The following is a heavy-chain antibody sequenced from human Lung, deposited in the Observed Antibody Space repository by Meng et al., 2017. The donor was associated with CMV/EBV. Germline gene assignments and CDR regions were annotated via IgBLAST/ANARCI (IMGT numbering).Heavy chain of an antibody. D-gene: IGHD6-13*01. V-gene: IGHV1-69*10. Sequence: KAYGGTFSSYAISWVRQAPGQGLEWMGGIIPILGIANYAQKFQGRVTITADKSTSTAYMELSSLRSEDTAVYYCARDRGGKAAAGGYWGQGTLVTVSS. CDR1: GGTFSSYA. CDR3: ARDRGGKAAAGGY. J-gene: IGHJ4*02. CDR2: IIPILGIA.